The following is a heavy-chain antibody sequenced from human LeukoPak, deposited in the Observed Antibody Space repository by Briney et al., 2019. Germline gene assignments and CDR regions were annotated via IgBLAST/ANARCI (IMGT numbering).Heavy chain of an antibody. D-gene: IGHD6-19*01. CDR2: ISYDGSNK. CDR3: AKAGGQWLVTGPNDAFDI. J-gene: IGHJ3*02. CDR1: GFTFSSYG. Sequence: PGGSLRLSCAASGFTFSSYGMHWVRQAPGKGLEWVAVISYDGSNKYYADSVKGRFTISRDNSKNTLYLQMNSLRAEDTAVYYCAKAGGQWLVTGPNDAFDIWGQGTMVTVSS. V-gene: IGHV3-30*18.